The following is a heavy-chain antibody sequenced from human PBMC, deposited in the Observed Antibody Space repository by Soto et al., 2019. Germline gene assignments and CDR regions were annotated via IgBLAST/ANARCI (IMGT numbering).Heavy chain of an antibody. D-gene: IGHD6-19*01. CDR1: GFTFSNYA. CDR3: AKALYSSVTYNWFDP. J-gene: IGHJ5*02. CDR2: ISGSGGST. V-gene: IGHV3-23*01. Sequence: SCAVSGFTFSNYAMSWVRDAPGKGLEWVSVISGSGGSTYYADSVKGRFTISRDNSKNTLYLQMNSLRGEDTAVYCCAKALYSSVTYNWFDPWGQGTLVTVSS.